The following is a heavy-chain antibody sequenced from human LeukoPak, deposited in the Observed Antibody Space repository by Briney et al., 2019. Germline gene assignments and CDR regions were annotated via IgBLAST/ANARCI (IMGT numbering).Heavy chain of an antibody. CDR1: GGTFSSYA. D-gene: IGHD6-13*01. CDR2: IIPIFGTA. Sequence: ASVKVSCKASGGTFSSYAISWVRQAPGQGLEWMGGIIPIFGTANYAQKFQGRVTITADKSTSTAYMELSSLRPEDTAVYYCASWAAAGNYYYYYMDVWGKGTTVTVSS. V-gene: IGHV1-69*06. CDR3: ASWAAAGNYYYYYMDV. J-gene: IGHJ6*03.